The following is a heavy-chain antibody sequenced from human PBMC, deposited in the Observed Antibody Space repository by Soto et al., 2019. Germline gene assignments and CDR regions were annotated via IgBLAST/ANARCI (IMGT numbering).Heavy chain of an antibody. Sequence: SETLSLTCTVSGGSISSYDWSWIRQPPGKGLEWIGYIYYSGSTNYNPSLKSRVTISVDTSKNQFSLKLSSVTAADTAVYYCARDPATKPPYYYYGMDVWGQGTTVTVSS. V-gene: IGHV4-59*01. J-gene: IGHJ6*02. CDR1: GGSISSYD. D-gene: IGHD1-26*01. CDR2: IYYSGST. CDR3: ARDPATKPPYYYYGMDV.